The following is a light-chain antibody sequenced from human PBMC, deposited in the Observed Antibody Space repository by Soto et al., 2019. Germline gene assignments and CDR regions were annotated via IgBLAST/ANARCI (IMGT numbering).Light chain of an antibody. CDR3: GTWDTSLSVVV. CDR2: DNN. V-gene: IGLV1-51*01. CDR1: SSNIGNNY. J-gene: IGLJ3*02. Sequence: QSVLTQPPSVSAAPGQKVTISCSGGSSNIGNNYVSWYQQFPGTAPKLLIFDNNNRPSGIPDRFSGSKSGTSATLGITGLQTGDEADYYCGTWDTSLSVVVFGGGTQLTVL.